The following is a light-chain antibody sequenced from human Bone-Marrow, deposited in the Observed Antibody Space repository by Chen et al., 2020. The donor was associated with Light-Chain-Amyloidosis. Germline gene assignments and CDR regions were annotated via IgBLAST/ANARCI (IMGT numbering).Light chain of an antibody. V-gene: IGLV3-25*03. CDR3: QSADSSGTYEVI. CDR2: RDT. Sequence: SYDLPQPPSVSVSPGQTASITCSGDDLPTKYAYWYQQKPGQAPVLVIHRDTERPSGISERFSGSSSGTTATLTISGVQAEDEADYHCQSADSSGTYEVIFGGGTKLTVL. J-gene: IGLJ2*01. CDR1: DLPTKY.